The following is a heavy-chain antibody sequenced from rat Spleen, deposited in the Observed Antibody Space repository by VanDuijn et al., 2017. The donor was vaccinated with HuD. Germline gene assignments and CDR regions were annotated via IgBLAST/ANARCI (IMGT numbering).Heavy chain of an antibody. D-gene: IGHD1-7*01. Sequence: QVQLKESGPGLVQPSQTLSLTCTVSGFSLTSYTVSWVRQPPGKGLEWIAAISSGGSTYYNSALKSRLSISRDTSKSQVFLKMNSLQTEDTAMYFCARFDYGDYWGQGVMVTVSS. CDR2: ISSGGST. CDR3: ARFDYGDY. CDR1: GFSLTSYT. J-gene: IGHJ2*01. V-gene: IGHV2-6*01.